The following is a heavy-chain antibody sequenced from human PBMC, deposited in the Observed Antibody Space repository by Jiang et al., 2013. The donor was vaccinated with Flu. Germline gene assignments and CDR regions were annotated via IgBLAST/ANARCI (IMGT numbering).Heavy chain of an antibody. Sequence: WVRQAPGQGLEWMGWINPNSGGTNYAQKFQGWVTMTRDTSISTAYMELSRLRSDDTAVYYCARPRQINWNYAAVEYFQHWGQGTLVTVSS. D-gene: IGHD1-7*01. V-gene: IGHV1-2*04. CDR2: INPNSGGT. CDR3: ARPRQINWNYAAVEYFQH. J-gene: IGHJ1*01.